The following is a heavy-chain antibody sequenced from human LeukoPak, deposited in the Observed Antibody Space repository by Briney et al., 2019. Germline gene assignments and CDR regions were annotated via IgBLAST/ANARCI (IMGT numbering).Heavy chain of an antibody. CDR3: ARALTGAFRIGAFDI. V-gene: IGHV4-4*07. CDR1: GASINEYY. D-gene: IGHD7-27*01. Sequence: SETLSLTCTVSGASINEYYWSWIRQPAGKGLEWIGRIYTRANADYAPSLKSRVTMSADPSKNQLSLKLTSVTAADTAVYYCARALTGAFRIGAFDIWGQGTLVTVSS. J-gene: IGHJ3*02. CDR2: IYTRANA.